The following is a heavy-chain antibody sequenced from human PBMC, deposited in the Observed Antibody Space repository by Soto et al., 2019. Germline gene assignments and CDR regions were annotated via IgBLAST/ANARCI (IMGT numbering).Heavy chain of an antibody. D-gene: IGHD6-13*01. V-gene: IGHV1-2*02. CDR3: ARGEGAAGNMRFDFDF. CDR2: INPNTGVT. J-gene: IGHJ3*01. CDR1: GYTFSAYY. Sequence: QAQMVQSETEVKKPGASVKVSCKASGYTFSAYYMHWVRQAPGQGLEWMGWINPNTGVTTYAQKFQGRFTMTRDTSTTTGYMDLNRITFDDTAVYFCARGEGAAGNMRFDFDFWGQGTTVTVSS.